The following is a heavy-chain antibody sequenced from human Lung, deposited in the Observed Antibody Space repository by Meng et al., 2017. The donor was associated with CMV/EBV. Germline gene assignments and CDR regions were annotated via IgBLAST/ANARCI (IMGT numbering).Heavy chain of an antibody. V-gene: IGHV4-39*07. D-gene: IGHD3-3*01. CDR2: IYYSGST. Sequence: LSCTVSGGSISSYSYYWGWIRQPPGRGLEWIGSIYYSGSTYYNPSLKSRVTISVDMSKNQFSLRLSSVTAADTAVYYCARDLRVGVVATWFDPWGHGTLVTVSS. CDR1: GGSISSYSYY. J-gene: IGHJ5*02. CDR3: ARDLRVGVVATWFDP.